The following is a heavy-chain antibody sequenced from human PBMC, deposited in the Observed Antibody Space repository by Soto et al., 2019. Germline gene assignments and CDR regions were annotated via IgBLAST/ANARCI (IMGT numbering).Heavy chain of an antibody. Sequence: GGSLRLSCAASGFSFSSSWMHWGRQAPWKGLVWVSRINSDGSTTNYADSVKGRFTISRDNAKNTLYLQMNSLRAEDTAVYYCARGPSGWYGYDYWGQGTLVTVSS. V-gene: IGHV3-74*01. CDR1: GFSFSSSW. J-gene: IGHJ4*02. CDR2: INSDGSTT. D-gene: IGHD6-19*01. CDR3: ARGPSGWYGYDY.